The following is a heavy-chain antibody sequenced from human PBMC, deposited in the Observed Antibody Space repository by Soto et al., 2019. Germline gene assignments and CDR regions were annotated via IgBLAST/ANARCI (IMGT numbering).Heavy chain of an antibody. J-gene: IGHJ4*02. V-gene: IGHV1-18*01. CDR3: ARSNGIAAAGPPFDY. Sequence: QVQLVQSGAEVKKPGSSVKVSCKASGGTFSSYAISWVRQAPGQGLEWMGWISTYNGDTHYAQNLQGRVTMTTDTSTSTAYMELRSLRSDDTAVYYCARSNGIAAAGPPFDYWGQGTLVTVSS. CDR2: ISTYNGDT. CDR1: GGTFSSYA. D-gene: IGHD6-13*01.